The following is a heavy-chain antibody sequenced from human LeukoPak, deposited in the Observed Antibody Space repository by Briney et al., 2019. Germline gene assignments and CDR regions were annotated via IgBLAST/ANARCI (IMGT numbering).Heavy chain of an antibody. Sequence: PGRSLRPSCAASGFTISSYGMHWVRHAPGKGLEWVAVISYDGIKKYYADSVKGRFTISRDNSKNTLYLQMNSLRAEDTAVYYCAKDLGPSIFGVPSDYWVQGTLVTVCS. J-gene: IGHJ4*02. CDR1: GFTISSYG. CDR2: ISYDGIKK. CDR3: AKDLGPSIFGVPSDY. D-gene: IGHD3-3*01. V-gene: IGHV3-30*18.